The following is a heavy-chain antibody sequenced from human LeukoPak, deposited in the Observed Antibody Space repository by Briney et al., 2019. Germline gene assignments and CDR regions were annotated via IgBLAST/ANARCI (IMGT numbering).Heavy chain of an antibody. CDR3: ARGSTVGATESLGFDY. CDR2: INPNSGDT. J-gene: IGHJ4*02. Sequence: ASVKVSCKASGYTFTGHYIHWVRQAPGQGLEWMGWINPNSGDTHYAQNFQGRVTMTRDTSISTAYMELSRLRSDDTAMYYCARGSTVGATESLGFDYWGQGTLVTVSS. CDR1: GYTFTGHY. V-gene: IGHV1-2*02. D-gene: IGHD1-26*01.